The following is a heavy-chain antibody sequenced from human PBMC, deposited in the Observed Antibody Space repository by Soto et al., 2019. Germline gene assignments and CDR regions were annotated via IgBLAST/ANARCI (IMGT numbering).Heavy chain of an antibody. Sequence: GASVKVSCKASGGTFSSYAVSWVRQAPGQGLEWMGGIIPIFGTANYAQKFQGRVTITADESTSTAYMELSSLRTEDTAVYYCARAIGIVVVVAATETALDPWGQGTLVTVSS. D-gene: IGHD2-15*01. CDR1: GGTFSSYA. J-gene: IGHJ5*02. CDR3: ARAIGIVVVVAATETALDP. CDR2: IIPIFGTA. V-gene: IGHV1-69*13.